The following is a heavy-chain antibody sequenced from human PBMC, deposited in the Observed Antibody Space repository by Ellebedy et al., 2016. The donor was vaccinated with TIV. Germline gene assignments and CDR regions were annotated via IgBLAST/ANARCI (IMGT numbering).Heavy chain of an antibody. CDR3: ARKLLSMSHVFDI. V-gene: IGHV4-59*11. CDR2: IYYTGVT. D-gene: IGHD2/OR15-2a*01. J-gene: IGHJ3*02. Sequence: GSLRLXXTLSGGSISSHYWTWIRQPPGKGLEWIGNIYYTGVTNYNPSLKSRVTMTMDTSKSHFSLKLSSVTAADTAVYYCARKLLSMSHVFDIWGQGTMVTVSS. CDR1: GGSISSHY.